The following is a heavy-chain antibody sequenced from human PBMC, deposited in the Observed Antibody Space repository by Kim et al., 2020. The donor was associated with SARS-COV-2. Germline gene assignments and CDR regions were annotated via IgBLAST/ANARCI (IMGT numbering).Heavy chain of an antibody. CDR2: IYYSGST. CDR3: ARDFSSSAGSDAFDI. V-gene: IGHV4-59*01. Sequence: SETLSLTCTVSGGSISSYYWSWIRQPPGKGLEWIGYIYYSGSTNYNPSLKSRVTISVDTSKNQFSLKLSSVTAADTAVYYCARDFSSSAGSDAFDIWGQGTMVTVSS. D-gene: IGHD6-6*01. J-gene: IGHJ3*02. CDR1: GGSISSYY.